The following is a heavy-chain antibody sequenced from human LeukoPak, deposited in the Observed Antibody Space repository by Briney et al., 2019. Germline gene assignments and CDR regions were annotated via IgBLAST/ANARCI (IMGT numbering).Heavy chain of an antibody. CDR2: IIPIFGTT. V-gene: IGHV1-69*06. CDR1: GGTFNSYA. J-gene: IGHJ6*03. D-gene: IGHD3-9*01. CDR3: ARDRVPYHILTGYYYYYYMDV. Sequence: SVKVSCKASGGTFNSYAISWVRQAPGQGLEWMGGIIPIFGTTNYARKFRGRVTLTADKSTRTAYMELSSLRSEDTAVYYCARDRVPYHILTGYYYYYYMDVWGKGTTVTVSS.